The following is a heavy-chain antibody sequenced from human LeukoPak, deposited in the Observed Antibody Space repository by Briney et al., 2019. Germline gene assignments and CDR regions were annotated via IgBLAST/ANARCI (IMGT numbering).Heavy chain of an antibody. V-gene: IGHV3-7*01. CDR2: IKQDGSEK. Sequence: GGSLRLSCAASGFTFSYYWMSWVRRAPGKGLEWVANIKQDGSEKYYVDSVKGRFTISRDSAKNSLYLQMNSLRAEDTAVYYCARFRTWGDKAFDYWGQGTLVTVSS. CDR1: GFTFSYYW. J-gene: IGHJ4*02. CDR3: ARFRTWGDKAFDY. D-gene: IGHD2-21*02.